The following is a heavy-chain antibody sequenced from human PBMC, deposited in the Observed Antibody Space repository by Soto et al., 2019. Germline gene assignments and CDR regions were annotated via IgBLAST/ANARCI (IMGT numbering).Heavy chain of an antibody. CDR3: ASAYPDGRRAYFDY. D-gene: IGHD2-2*02. J-gene: IGHJ4*01. CDR2: INPNIGGT. V-gene: IGHV1-2*04. Sequence: ASVKVSFKASVYTFTGYHMHWVRQAPGQGLEWMGWINPNIGGTNYAQKFQGWVTMTRDTSISTAYMELSRLRSDDTAVYYCASAYPDGRRAYFDYRAQGTLVTVSS. CDR1: VYTFTGYH.